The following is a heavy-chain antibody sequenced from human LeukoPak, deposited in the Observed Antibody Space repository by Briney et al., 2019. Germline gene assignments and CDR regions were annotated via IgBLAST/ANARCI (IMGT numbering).Heavy chain of an antibody. V-gene: IGHV3-7*01. CDR3: ARDEPDY. CDR2: IKQDGSVK. J-gene: IGHJ4*02. Sequence: GGSLRLSCTASGFTFTDYWMTWVRQAPGKGLEWVANIKQDGSVKYYVDSVKGRFTISRDNAQNSLYLQMNSLRAEDTAVYYCARDEPDYWGQGTLVTVSS. CDR1: GFTFTDYW.